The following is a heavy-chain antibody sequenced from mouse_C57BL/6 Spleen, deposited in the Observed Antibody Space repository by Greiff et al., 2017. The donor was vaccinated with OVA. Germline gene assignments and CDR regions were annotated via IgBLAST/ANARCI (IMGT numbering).Heavy chain of an antibody. V-gene: IGHV1-7*01. CDR3: ARSLYGNYPYYYAMDD. CDR1: GYTFTSYW. CDR2: INPSSGYT. J-gene: IGHJ4*01. Sequence: QVHVKQSGAELAKPGASVKLSCKASGYTFTSYWMHWVKQRPGQGLEWIGYINPSSGYTKYNQKFKDKATLTAEKSSSTAYMQLSSLTYEYSAVYYCARSLYGNYPYYYAMDDWGQGTSVTVSS. D-gene: IGHD2-1*01.